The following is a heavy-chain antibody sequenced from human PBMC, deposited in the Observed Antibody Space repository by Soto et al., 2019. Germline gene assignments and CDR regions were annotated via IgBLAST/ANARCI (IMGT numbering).Heavy chain of an antibody. CDR3: ARDGGGPQYYDILTGYQSNFDY. V-gene: IGHV3-48*01. J-gene: IGHJ4*02. Sequence: PGGSLRLSCAASGFTFSSYSMNWVRQAPGEGLEWVSYISSSSSTIYYADSVKGRFTISRDNAKNSLYLQMNSLRAEDTAVYYCARDGGGPQYYDILTGYQSNFDYWGQGTLVTVSS. CDR2: ISSSSSTI. CDR1: GFTFSSYS. D-gene: IGHD3-9*01.